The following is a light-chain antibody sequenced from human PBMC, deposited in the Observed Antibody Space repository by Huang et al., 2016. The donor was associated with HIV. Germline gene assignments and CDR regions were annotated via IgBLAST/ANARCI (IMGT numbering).Light chain of an antibody. CDR3: QQFNNYPLT. Sequence: AIQLTQSPSSLSASVGDRVTITCRASQGISSALAWYQQKPGKAPKLLIYDASSLQSGVPSMFSGSGSGTDFTLTISSLQSEDFATYYCQQFNNYPLTFGPGTKVDIK. CDR1: QGISSA. CDR2: DAS. J-gene: IGKJ3*01. V-gene: IGKV1D-13*01.